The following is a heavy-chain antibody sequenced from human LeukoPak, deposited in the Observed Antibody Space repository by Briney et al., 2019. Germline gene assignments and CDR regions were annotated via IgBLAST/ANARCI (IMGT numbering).Heavy chain of an antibody. V-gene: IGHV3-53*01. D-gene: IGHD1-26*01. Sequence: GGSLRLSCAACGFTVRTSYMSWVRQAPGKGLEWVSVIYSGGSTYYADSVKGRFNISRDNSKNTLYLQMNGLRVEATAVYYCARCKGIPFSGSYDYWGQGTLVTVSS. CDR2: IYSGGST. CDR1: GFTVRTSY. J-gene: IGHJ4*02. CDR3: ARCKGIPFSGSYDY.